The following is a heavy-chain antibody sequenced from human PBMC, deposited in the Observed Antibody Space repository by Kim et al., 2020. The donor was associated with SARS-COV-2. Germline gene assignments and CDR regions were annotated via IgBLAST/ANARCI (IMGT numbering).Heavy chain of an antibody. D-gene: IGHD6-13*01. CDR3: ARIGDGSSSWYYFDH. V-gene: IGHV3-11*03. CDR2: ISSSSSYT. J-gene: IGHJ4*02. CDR1: GFSFSDYY. Sequence: GGSLRLSFAASGFSFSDYYMTWVRQAPGKGPEWVSHISSSSSYTNYAASVKGRFIISRDNAKNSLYVQMNSLSAEDTAVYYYARIGDGSSSWYYFDHWGQGTLVIVSS.